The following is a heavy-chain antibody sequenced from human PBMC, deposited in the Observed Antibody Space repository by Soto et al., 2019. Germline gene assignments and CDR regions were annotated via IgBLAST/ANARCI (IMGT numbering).Heavy chain of an antibody. D-gene: IGHD2-15*01. V-gene: IGHV1-18*01. CDR3: ARGLVVGYCSDGNCYPPTFLGY. CDR2: ISAYNGNT. CDR1: GYTFTSYG. Sequence: GASVKVSCKASGYTFTSYGISWVRQAPGQGLEWMGWISAYNGNTNYAQKLQGRVTMTTDTSTSTAYMELRSLRSDDTAVYYCARGLVVGYCSDGNCYPPTFLGYWGQGTLVTVSS. J-gene: IGHJ4*02.